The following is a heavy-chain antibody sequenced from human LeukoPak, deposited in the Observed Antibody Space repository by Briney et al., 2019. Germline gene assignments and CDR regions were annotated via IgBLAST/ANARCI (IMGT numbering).Heavy chain of an antibody. CDR1: GLTFSSHW. Sequence: GGSLRLSCAASGLTFSSHWMHWVRQAPGKGLLWVSRINRDGSSTSYADSVKGRFTISRDNAKNTLYLQMNSLRAEDTAVYYCARRIAAAAAPYYFDYWGQGTLVTVSS. CDR3: ARRIAAAAAPYYFDY. J-gene: IGHJ4*02. V-gene: IGHV3-74*01. CDR2: INRDGSST. D-gene: IGHD6-13*01.